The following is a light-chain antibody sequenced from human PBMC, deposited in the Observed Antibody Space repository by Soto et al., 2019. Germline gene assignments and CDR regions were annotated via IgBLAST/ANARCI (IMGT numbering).Light chain of an antibody. CDR3: QQRSNWPPYT. CDR1: QSVSSY. CDR2: DAS. V-gene: IGKV3-11*01. J-gene: IGKJ2*01. Sequence: EIVLTQSPATLSLSPGERATLSCRASQSVSSYLAWYQQTPGQAPRLLISDASNRATGIPARFSGSGSGTDFTLTISSLEPEDFAVYYCQQRSNWPPYTFGQGTKLEIK.